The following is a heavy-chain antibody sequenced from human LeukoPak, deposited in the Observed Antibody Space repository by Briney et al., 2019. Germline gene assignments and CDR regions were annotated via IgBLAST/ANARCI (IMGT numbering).Heavy chain of an antibody. Sequence: PSETLSLTCTVSGGSISSSSYYWGWIRQPPGKGLEWIGYIYTSGSTNYNPSLKSRVTISVDTSKNQFSLKLSSVTAADTAVYYCARGYPYNRATVVTYDYWGQGTLVTVSS. J-gene: IGHJ4*02. CDR1: GGSISSSSYY. D-gene: IGHD4-23*01. CDR2: IYTSGST. CDR3: ARGYPYNRATVVTYDY. V-gene: IGHV4-39*07.